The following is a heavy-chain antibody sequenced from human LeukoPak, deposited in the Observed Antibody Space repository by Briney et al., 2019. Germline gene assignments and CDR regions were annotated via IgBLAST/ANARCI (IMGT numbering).Heavy chain of an antibody. CDR2: IYYSGGT. Sequence: SETLSLTCTVSGGSINSYYWSWVRQSPGRGLEWIGYIYYSGGTNYNPSLESRVSISVDTSKNQFSLKLSSVTAAGTAVYYCAAESERWLVRTWGQGTLVTVSS. CDR3: AAESERWLVRT. J-gene: IGHJ4*02. CDR1: GGSINSYY. D-gene: IGHD6-19*01. V-gene: IGHV4-59*01.